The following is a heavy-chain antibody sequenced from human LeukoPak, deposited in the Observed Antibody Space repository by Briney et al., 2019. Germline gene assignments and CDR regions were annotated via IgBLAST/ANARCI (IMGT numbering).Heavy chain of an antibody. CDR1: GFIFRNYA. Sequence: GGSLRLSFSASGFIFRNYATSSVRQTPRERLWWVSAITGSGDTTYYADSVKGRFTISRDNSKNTLYVEMNTLRAEDTAVYYCAKWGEYDILTGYYVSDFWGQGTLVTVSS. V-gene: IGHV3-23*01. CDR2: ITGSGDTT. D-gene: IGHD3-9*01. CDR3: AKWGEYDILTGYYVSDF. J-gene: IGHJ4*02.